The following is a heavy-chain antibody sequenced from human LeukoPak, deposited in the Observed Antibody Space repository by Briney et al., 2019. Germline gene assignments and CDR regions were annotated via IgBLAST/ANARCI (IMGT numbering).Heavy chain of an antibody. Sequence: PGGSLRLSCAASGFTFSSYGMNWVRQAPGKGPEWISYISRSGATIYYADSVKGRFTISRDNAKNSLYLQMSSLGAEDTAIYYCSRDRGGGDIYFDYWGQGTLATVSS. CDR2: ISRSGATI. CDR1: GFTFSSYG. D-gene: IGHD2-21*02. CDR3: SRDRGGGDIYFDY. V-gene: IGHV3-48*03. J-gene: IGHJ4*02.